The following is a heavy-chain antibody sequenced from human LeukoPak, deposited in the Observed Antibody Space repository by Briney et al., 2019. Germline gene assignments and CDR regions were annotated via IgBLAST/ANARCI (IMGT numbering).Heavy chain of an antibody. CDR1: GGSFSGYY. J-gene: IGHJ4*02. D-gene: IGHD3-22*01. V-gene: IGHV4-34*01. Sequence: SETLSLTCAVYGGSFSGYYWSWIRQPPGKGLEWIGEINHSGSTNYNPSLKSRVTISVDTSKNQFSLKLSSVTAADTAVYYFALYYYDSSGHSIPFDYWGQGTLVTVSS. CDR2: INHSGST. CDR3: ALYYYDSSGHSIPFDY.